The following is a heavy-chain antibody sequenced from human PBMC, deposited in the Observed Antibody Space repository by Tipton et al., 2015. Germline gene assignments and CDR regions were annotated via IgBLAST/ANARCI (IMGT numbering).Heavy chain of an antibody. J-gene: IGHJ6*02. CDR2: IHHGGTS. Sequence: TLSLTCSVSGDSISSISWWTWVRQSPGKGLEWIGEIHHGGTSNYNPSLKSRVTISVDTSKNQFSLKLSSVTAADTAVYYCARDPYYDSSVGMDVWGQGTTVTVSS. V-gene: IGHV4-4*02. D-gene: IGHD3-22*01. CDR3: ARDPYYDSSVGMDV. CDR1: GDSISSISW.